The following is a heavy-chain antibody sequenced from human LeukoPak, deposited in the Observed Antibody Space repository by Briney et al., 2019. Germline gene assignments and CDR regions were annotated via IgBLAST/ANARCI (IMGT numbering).Heavy chain of an antibody. D-gene: IGHD4-23*01. CDR1: GGSISSHY. CDR3: AGLYGGNPYYFDY. CDR2: IYYSGST. Sequence: SETLSLTCTVSGGSISSHYWSWIRQPPGKGLEWIGYIYYSGSTNYNPSLKSRVTISVDTSKNQFSLKLSSVTAADTAVYYCAGLYGGNPYYFDYWGQGTLVTVSS. J-gene: IGHJ4*02. V-gene: IGHV4-59*11.